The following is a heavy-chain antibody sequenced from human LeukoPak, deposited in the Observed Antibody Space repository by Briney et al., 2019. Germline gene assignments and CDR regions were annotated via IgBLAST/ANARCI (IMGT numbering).Heavy chain of an antibody. D-gene: IGHD3-9*01. J-gene: IGHJ3*02. Sequence: SETLSPTWRVAGVSTKESNYDWDWFLHPAGKGPEWVGRVHSTGSTYYSPSLKSRVNISVDTSNNHFSLKLSSVTVADTAVYYCATRQPRDGRVLRYFDWSPFDIWGQGTMVTVSS. CDR3: ATRQPRDGRVLRYFDWSPFDI. V-gene: IGHV4-39*02. CDR1: GVSTKESNYD. CDR2: VHSTGST.